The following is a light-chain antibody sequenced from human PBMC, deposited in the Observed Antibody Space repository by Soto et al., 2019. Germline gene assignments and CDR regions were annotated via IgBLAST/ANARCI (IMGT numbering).Light chain of an antibody. V-gene: IGKV3-15*01. Sequence: EILLTQSPATLSLSPGESATLSCRASQSVNSNYLAWYQQHTGQPPRLLIYGISTRDTGIPARFSGSGSGTEFSLTISRLQSEDFAVYYCQQYSKWPITFGQGTRLEIK. CDR3: QQYSKWPIT. CDR2: GIS. J-gene: IGKJ5*01. CDR1: QSVNSN.